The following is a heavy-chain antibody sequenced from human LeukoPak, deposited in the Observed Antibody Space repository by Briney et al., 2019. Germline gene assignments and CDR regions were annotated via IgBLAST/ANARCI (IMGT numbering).Heavy chain of an antibody. Sequence: GGSLRLSCAASGFTFSSYAMSWVRQAPGKGLEWVAVISYDGINKYYADSVKGRFTISRDNSKNTLYLQMNTLRVEDTALYYCARGYSYGRINYWGQGTLVTVSS. CDR1: GFTFSSYA. V-gene: IGHV3-30*14. J-gene: IGHJ4*02. CDR3: ARGYSYGRINY. D-gene: IGHD5-18*01. CDR2: ISYDGINK.